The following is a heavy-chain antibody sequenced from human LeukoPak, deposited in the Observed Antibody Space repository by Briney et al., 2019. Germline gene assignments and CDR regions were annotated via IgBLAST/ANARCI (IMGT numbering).Heavy chain of an antibody. CDR2: ISERGGST. V-gene: IGHV3-23*01. J-gene: IGHJ4*02. CDR3: AKRGVVIRGILVIGYHQEAYHYDF. D-gene: IGHD3-10*01. Sequence: GGSLRLSCVVSGISLSNYAMTWVRQAPGKGLEWVSYISERGGSTTCAYSVKGRFTISRDTSLNTLYLQMNNLRAEDTAVYFCAKRGVVIRGILVIGYHQEAYHYDFWGQGVLVTVSS. CDR1: GISLSNYA.